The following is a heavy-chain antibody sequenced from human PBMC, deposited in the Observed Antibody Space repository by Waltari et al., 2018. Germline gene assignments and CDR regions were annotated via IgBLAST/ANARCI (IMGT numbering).Heavy chain of an antibody. J-gene: IGHJ4*02. V-gene: IGHV4-34*01. Sequence: QVQLQQWGAGLLKPSETLSLTCAVYGGSFSGYYWSWIRQPPGKGLEWIGEINHSGSTNYNPSLKSRVTISVDTSKNQFSLKLSSVTAADTAVYYCARFDYCGGDCYYYFDYWGQGTLVTVSS. CDR2: INHSGST. D-gene: IGHD2-21*02. CDR1: GGSFSGYY. CDR3: ARFDYCGGDCYYYFDY.